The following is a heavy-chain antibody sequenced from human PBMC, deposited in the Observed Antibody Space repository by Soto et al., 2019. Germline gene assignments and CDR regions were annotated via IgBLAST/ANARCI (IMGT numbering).Heavy chain of an antibody. J-gene: IGHJ4*02. CDR3: ARAGGTTVTGLWHFDS. D-gene: IGHD4-17*01. CDR2: IWYDGTQK. Sequence: QVQLEESGGGVVQPGRYLRLSCEASGFTFNTYSMQWVRQPPGKGLEWLAAIWYDGTQKYDADSVKGRFIISRDNSKKTLYLEMNSLSAEDTAVYYCARAGGTTVTGLWHFDSWGQGTLVTVSS. CDR1: GFTFNTYS. V-gene: IGHV3-33*01.